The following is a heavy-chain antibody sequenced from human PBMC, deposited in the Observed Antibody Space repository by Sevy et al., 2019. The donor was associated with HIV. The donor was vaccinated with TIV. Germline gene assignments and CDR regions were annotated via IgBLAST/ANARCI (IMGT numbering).Heavy chain of an antibody. D-gene: IGHD3-10*01. V-gene: IGHV3-73*01. J-gene: IGHJ5*02. Sequence: GGSLRLSCAASGFTFSGSAMHWVRQASGKGLEWVGRIRSKANSYATAYSASVKGRFTISRDDSKNTAYLQMNSLKTEDTAVYYCTRPVLSNWLDPWGQGTLVTVSS. CDR1: GFTFSGSA. CDR2: IRSKANSYAT. CDR3: TRPVLSNWLDP.